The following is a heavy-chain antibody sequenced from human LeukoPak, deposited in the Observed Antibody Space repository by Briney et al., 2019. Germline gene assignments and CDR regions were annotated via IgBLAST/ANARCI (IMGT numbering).Heavy chain of an antibody. V-gene: IGHV4-59*08. D-gene: IGHD3-3*01. J-gene: IGHJ6*02. Sequence: PSETLSLTCTVSGGSISSYYWSWIRQPPGKGLEWIGYIYYSGSTNYNPSLKSRVTISVDTSKNQFSLKLSSVTAADTAVYYCAHSSVYDFWSGYPLYGMDVWGQGTTVTVSS. CDR3: AHSSVYDFWSGYPLYGMDV. CDR2: IYYSGST. CDR1: GGSISSYY.